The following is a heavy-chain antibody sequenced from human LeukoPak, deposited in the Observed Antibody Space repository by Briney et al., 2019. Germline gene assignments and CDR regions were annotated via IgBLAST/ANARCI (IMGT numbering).Heavy chain of an antibody. Sequence: AGGSLRLSCAASGFTFSNYAMSWVRQAPGKGLEWVSTLSGTGGSTYYADSVKGRFTIPRDNSKNTLYLQMNSLRAEDTAVYYCAKKGATTGDFDYWGQGTLVTVSS. D-gene: IGHD1-26*01. J-gene: IGHJ4*02. CDR1: GFTFSNYA. V-gene: IGHV3-23*01. CDR2: LSGTGGST. CDR3: AKKGATTGDFDY.